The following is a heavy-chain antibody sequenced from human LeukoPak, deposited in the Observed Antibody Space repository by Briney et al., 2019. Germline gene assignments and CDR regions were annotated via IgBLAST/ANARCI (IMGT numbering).Heavy chain of an antibody. V-gene: IGHV3-23*01. D-gene: IGHD3-22*01. Sequence: TGGSLRLSCAASGFTFSSYAMSWVRQAPGKGLEWVSAISGSGGSTYYADSVKGRFTISRDNSKNTLYLQMNSLRAEDTAVYYCAKLPLGEYYDSSGYYDYWGQGTLVTVSS. CDR2: ISGSGGST. CDR3: AKLPLGEYYDSSGYYDY. J-gene: IGHJ4*02. CDR1: GFTFSSYA.